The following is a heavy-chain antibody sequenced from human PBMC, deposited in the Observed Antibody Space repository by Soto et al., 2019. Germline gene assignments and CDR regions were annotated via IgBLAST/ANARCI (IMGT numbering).Heavy chain of an antibody. CDR1: GFTFSSYG. D-gene: IGHD2-2*01. Sequence: PGGSLRLSCAASGFTFSSYGMHWVRQAPGKGLEWVAVIWYDGSNKYYADSVKGRFTISRDNSKNTLYLQMNSLRAEDTAVYYCAIVISTQGQLPLLPFDPWGQGTLVTVSS. V-gene: IGHV3-33*01. J-gene: IGHJ5*02. CDR3: AIVISTQGQLPLLPFDP. CDR2: IWYDGSNK.